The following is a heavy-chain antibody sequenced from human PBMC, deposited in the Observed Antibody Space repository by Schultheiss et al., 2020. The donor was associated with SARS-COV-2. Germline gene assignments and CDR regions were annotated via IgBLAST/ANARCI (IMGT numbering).Heavy chain of an antibody. V-gene: IGHV4-38-2*02. CDR2: IYHSGST. J-gene: IGHJ4*02. D-gene: IGHD3-9*01. Sequence: SETLSLTCTVSGYSISSGYYWGWIRQPPGKGLEWIGSIYHSGSTNYNPSLKSRVTISVDTSRNQFSLKLNTVTAADTAVYYCAREVTYYDILTGYQEYFDYWGQGTLVTVSS. CDR1: GYSISSGYY. CDR3: AREVTYYDILTGYQEYFDY.